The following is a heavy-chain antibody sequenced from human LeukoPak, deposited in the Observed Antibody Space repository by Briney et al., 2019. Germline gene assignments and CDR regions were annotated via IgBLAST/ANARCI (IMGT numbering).Heavy chain of an antibody. CDR2: IYSSGST. J-gene: IGHJ3*02. Sequence: PSETLSLTCTVSGGSISGHYWTWIRQPPGKGLEWIGYIYSSGSTNYNPSLKSRVTMSVDTSKNQFSLRLSSVTAADTAAYYCARTVRQWLANDAFDIWGQGTMVTVSS. D-gene: IGHD6-19*01. V-gene: IGHV4-59*11. CDR3: ARTVRQWLANDAFDI. CDR1: GGSISGHY.